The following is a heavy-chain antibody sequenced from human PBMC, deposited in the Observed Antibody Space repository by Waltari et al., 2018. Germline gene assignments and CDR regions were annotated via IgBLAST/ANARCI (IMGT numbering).Heavy chain of an antibody. J-gene: IGHJ2*01. CDR3: ATWLVLLWYFDL. CDR1: GFTFSSYA. V-gene: IGHV3-23*01. CDR2: ISGSGGST. D-gene: IGHD6-19*01. Sequence: EVQLLESGGGLVQPGGSLRLSCAASGFTFSSYAMSWVRQAPGKGLEWVSAISGSGGSTYYADSVKGRFTISRDNSKNTLYLQMNSLRAEDTAVYYCATWLVLLWYFDLWGRGTLVTVSS.